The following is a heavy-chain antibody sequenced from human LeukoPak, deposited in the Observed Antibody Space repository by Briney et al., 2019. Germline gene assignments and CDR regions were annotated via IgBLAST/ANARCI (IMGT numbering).Heavy chain of an antibody. Sequence: ASVKVSCKASGYTFTGYYMHWVRQAPGQGLEWMGWINPNSGGTNYAQKLQGRVTMTTDTSTSTAYMELRSLRSDDTAVYYCVTSSGYYSYYFDYWGQGTLVTVSS. J-gene: IGHJ4*02. D-gene: IGHD3-22*01. V-gene: IGHV1-2*02. CDR2: INPNSGGT. CDR1: GYTFTGYY. CDR3: VTSSGYYSYYFDY.